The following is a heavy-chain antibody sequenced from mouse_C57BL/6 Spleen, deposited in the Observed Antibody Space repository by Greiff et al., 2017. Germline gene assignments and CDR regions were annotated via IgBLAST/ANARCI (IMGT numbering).Heavy chain of an antibody. V-gene: IGHV1-55*01. D-gene: IGHD2-4*01. CDR3: ASWDDYDGYWYFDV. Sequence: QVQLQQPGAELVKPGASVKMSCKASGYTFTSYWITWVKQRPGQGLEWIGDIYPGSGSTNYNEKFKSKATLTVDTSSSTAYMQLSSLTSEDSAVYYCASWDDYDGYWYFDVWGTGTTVTVSS. J-gene: IGHJ1*03. CDR1: GYTFTSYW. CDR2: IYPGSGST.